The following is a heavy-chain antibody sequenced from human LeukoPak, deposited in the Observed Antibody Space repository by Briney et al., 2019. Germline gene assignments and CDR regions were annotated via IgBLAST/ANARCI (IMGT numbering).Heavy chain of an antibody. V-gene: IGHV3-23*01. Sequence: GGSLRLSCVASGFTLRSYVMNWVRQTPGKGLEWVSSISGIGDSTFYADSVKGRFSISRDNSKNTLYMQVNGLRTEDTAVYYCAKDRLLNCRGDCYIFDYWGQGTVVTVSS. D-gene: IGHD2-21*02. CDR2: ISGIGDST. J-gene: IGHJ4*02. CDR3: AKDRLLNCRGDCYIFDY. CDR1: GFTLRSYV.